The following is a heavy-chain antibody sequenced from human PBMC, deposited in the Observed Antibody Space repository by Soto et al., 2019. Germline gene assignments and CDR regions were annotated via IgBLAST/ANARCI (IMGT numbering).Heavy chain of an antibody. Sequence: EVQLVESGGGLVQPGGSLRLSCAASGFSFSSKWMHWVRHGPGKGLVWVSRINTDGSSTSHADFVKGRFTISRDNAKNTLYLQMNSLRTEDTAVYYCAREDFGVFSVAYFDYWGQGTLVTVSS. CDR2: INTDGSST. CDR1: GFSFSSKW. D-gene: IGHD3-3*01. V-gene: IGHV3-74*01. J-gene: IGHJ4*02. CDR3: AREDFGVFSVAYFDY.